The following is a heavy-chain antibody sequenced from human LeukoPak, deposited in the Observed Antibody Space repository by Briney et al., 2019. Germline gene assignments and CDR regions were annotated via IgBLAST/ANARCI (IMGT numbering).Heavy chain of an antibody. CDR3: ATVDDSSGYYSTYFDY. V-gene: IGHV1-24*01. CDR1: GYTLTELS. CDR2: FDPEDGET. Sequence: GASVKVSCKVSGYTLTELSMHWVRQAPGKGLEWMGGFDPEDGETIYAQKFQGRVTMTEDTSTDTAYKELSSLRSEDTAVYYCATVDDSSGYYSTYFDYWGQGTLVTVCS. J-gene: IGHJ4*02. D-gene: IGHD3-22*01.